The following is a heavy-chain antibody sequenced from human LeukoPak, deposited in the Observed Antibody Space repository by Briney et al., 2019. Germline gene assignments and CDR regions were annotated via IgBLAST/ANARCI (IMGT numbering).Heavy chain of an antibody. Sequence: AASVKVSCKASGYTFTSYAMHWVRQAPGQRLGWMGWINAGNGNTKYSQEFQGRVTITRDTSASTAYMELSSLRPEDMAVYYCAREGYYDSSGYLPTPFDYWGQGTLVTVSS. J-gene: IGHJ4*02. V-gene: IGHV1-3*03. CDR1: GYTFTSYA. CDR2: INAGNGNT. CDR3: AREGYYDSSGYLPTPFDY. D-gene: IGHD3-22*01.